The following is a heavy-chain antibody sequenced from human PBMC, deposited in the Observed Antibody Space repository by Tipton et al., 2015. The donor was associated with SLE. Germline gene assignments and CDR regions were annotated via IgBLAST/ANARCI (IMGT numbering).Heavy chain of an antibody. J-gene: IGHJ4*02. Sequence: TLSLTCAVYGGSFSGYYWSWIRQPPGKGLGWIGEINHSGSTNYNPSLKSRVTISVDTSKNQFSLKLSSVTAADTAVYYCARVGWLAEDYWGQGTLVTVPS. D-gene: IGHD5-12*01. CDR1: GGSFSGYY. CDR2: INHSGST. CDR3: ARVGWLAEDY. V-gene: IGHV4-34*01.